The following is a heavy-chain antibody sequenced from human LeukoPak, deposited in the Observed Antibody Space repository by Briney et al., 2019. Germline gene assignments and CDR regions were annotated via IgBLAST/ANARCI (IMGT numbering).Heavy chain of an antibody. V-gene: IGHV4-59*01. CDR2: IYYSGST. J-gene: IGHJ2*01. Sequence: SETLPLTCTVSGGSISNYYWSWIRQPPGKGLEWIGYIYYSGSTNYNPSLKSRVTISVDPSKNQFSLKLSSVTAADTAVYYCARDRGGPRRYFDLWGRGTLVTVSS. CDR1: GGSISNYY. CDR3: ARDRGGPRRYFDL. D-gene: IGHD3-10*01.